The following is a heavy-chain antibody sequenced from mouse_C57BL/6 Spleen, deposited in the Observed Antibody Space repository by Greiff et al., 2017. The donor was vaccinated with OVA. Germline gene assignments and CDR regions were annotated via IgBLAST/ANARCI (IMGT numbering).Heavy chain of an antibody. CDR1: GYTFTSYW. CDR2: IHPNSGST. CDR3: ARSGGFITTVPFDY. Sequence: VQLQQPGAELVKPGASVKLSCKASGYTFTSYWMHWVKQRPGQGLEWIGMIHPNSGSTNYNEKFKSKATLTVDKSSSTAYMQLSSLTSEDSAVYYCARSGGFITTVPFDYWGQGTTLTVSS. D-gene: IGHD1-1*01. V-gene: IGHV1-64*01. J-gene: IGHJ2*01.